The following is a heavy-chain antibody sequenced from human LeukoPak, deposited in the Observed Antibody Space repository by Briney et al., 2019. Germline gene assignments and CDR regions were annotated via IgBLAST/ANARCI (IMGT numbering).Heavy chain of an antibody. CDR1: GLTFNTYA. J-gene: IGHJ4*02. V-gene: IGHV3-23*01. Sequence: PGGSLRLSCAASGLTFNTYAMSWVRQAPGKGLEWVSTIRGSGSDTYYADSVKGRFTISRDNSKNMLYLQLNSLRAEDAAVYYCAKTRPDFSYYFDYWGQGTLVTVSS. D-gene: IGHD3/OR15-3a*01. CDR3: AKTRPDFSYYFDY. CDR2: IRGSGSDT.